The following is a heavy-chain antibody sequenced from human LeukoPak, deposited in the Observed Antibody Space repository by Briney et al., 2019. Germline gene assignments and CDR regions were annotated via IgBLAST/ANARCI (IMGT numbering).Heavy chain of an antibody. V-gene: IGHV3-48*03. J-gene: IGHJ6*03. CDR3: ARDATTAIGTVYMDV. CDR2: ISDSGSSV. CDR1: GFTFSIYE. D-gene: IGHD1-1*01. Sequence: GGSLRLSCEASGFTFSIYEVSWVRQAPGKGLEWLSHISDSGSSVHYADSVKGRFTISRDNSKNSLYLEMNSLRVEDTAIYYCARDATTAIGTVYMDVWGKGTTVTISS.